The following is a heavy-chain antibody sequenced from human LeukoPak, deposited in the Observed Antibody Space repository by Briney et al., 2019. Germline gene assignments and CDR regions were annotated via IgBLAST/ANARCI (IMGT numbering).Heavy chain of an antibody. CDR2: IYPADSDT. CDR3: AREGYSGGYYQLDY. V-gene: IGHV5-51*01. Sequence: GESLKISFQGSGYSFTSYWIGWVRPMPGKGLEWMGIIYPADSDTMYSPAFQGQVTISADKSIRTAYLQWSSLKASDTAMYYCAREGYSGGYYQLDYWGQGTLVTVSS. D-gene: IGHD3-22*01. CDR1: GYSFTSYW. J-gene: IGHJ4*02.